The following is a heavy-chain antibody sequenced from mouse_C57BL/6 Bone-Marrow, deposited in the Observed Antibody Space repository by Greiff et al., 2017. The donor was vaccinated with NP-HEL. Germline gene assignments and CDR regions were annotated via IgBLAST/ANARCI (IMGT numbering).Heavy chain of an antibody. CDR3: ARGGIYYGDAMDY. V-gene: IGHV1-55*01. Sequence: QVQLQQPGAELVKPGASVKMSCKASGYTFTSYWITWVKQRPGQGLEWIGDIYPGSGSTNYNEKFKSKATLTVDTSSSTAYMQLSSLTSEDSAVYYCARGGIYYGDAMDYWGQGTSVTVSS. J-gene: IGHJ4*01. D-gene: IGHD2-1*01. CDR2: IYPGSGST. CDR1: GYTFTSYW.